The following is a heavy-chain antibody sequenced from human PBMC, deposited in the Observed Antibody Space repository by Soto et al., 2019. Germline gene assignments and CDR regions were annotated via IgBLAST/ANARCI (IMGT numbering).Heavy chain of an antibody. D-gene: IGHD2-2*02. CDR2: IKQDGTEK. V-gene: IGHV3-7*01. Sequence: GGSLRLSCAASGFTFSDYSMSWVRQAPGKGLEWVANIKQDGTEKYYVDSVKGRFTISRDNAKNSLYLQMNSLRAEDTAVYLCARVVKSEYCTGTSCYSYYMDVWGRGTTVTVSS. CDR1: GFTFSDYS. CDR3: ARVVKSEYCTGTSCYSYYMDV. J-gene: IGHJ6*03.